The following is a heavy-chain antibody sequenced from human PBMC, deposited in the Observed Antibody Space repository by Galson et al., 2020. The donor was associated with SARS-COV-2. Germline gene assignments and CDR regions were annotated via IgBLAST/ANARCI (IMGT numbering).Heavy chain of an antibody. J-gene: IGHJ2*01. CDR2: IHHSGTT. CDR1: GYSINSDFY. D-gene: IGHD3-22*01. Sequence: SEPLSLTCAVSGYSINSDFYWAWIRQPPGKGLEWIGSIHHSGTTYQTPSLKSRVAISLDTSKNQFSLNLSSVTAADTAVYYCSRPSSSGYYSSWYFDLWGRGTLGTVSS. V-gene: IGHV4-38-2*01. CDR3: SRPSSSGYYSSWYFDL.